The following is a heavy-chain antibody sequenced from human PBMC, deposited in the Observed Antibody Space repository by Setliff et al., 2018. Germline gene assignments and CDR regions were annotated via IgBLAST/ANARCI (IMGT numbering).Heavy chain of an antibody. D-gene: IGHD2-15*01. V-gene: IGHV4-4*07. Sequence: SETLSLTCTVSGGSISSYYWSWIRQPAGKGLEWIGHIYIGGSANYNPSLKSRVTMSVDTSKNQFSLKLSSVTVADTAVYYCARKGISALSGTFDMWGQGTMVTVSS. J-gene: IGHJ3*02. CDR2: IYIGGSA. CDR3: ARKGISALSGTFDM. CDR1: GGSISSYY.